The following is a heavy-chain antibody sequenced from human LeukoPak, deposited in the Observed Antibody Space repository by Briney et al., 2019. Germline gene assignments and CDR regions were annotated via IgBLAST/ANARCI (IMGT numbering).Heavy chain of an antibody. D-gene: IGHD1-1*01. CDR1: GGSIDITNY. Sequence: SETLSLTCGVSGGSIDITNYWSWIRQTPGKGLEWIGYILYSGTTTNYNPSLKSRVTISVDTSKNQFSLKLSSVTAADTAVYYCARVGDWNDLVYWGQGTLVTVSS. V-gene: IGHV4-59*01. CDR2: ILYSGTT. CDR3: ARVGDWNDLVY. J-gene: IGHJ4*02.